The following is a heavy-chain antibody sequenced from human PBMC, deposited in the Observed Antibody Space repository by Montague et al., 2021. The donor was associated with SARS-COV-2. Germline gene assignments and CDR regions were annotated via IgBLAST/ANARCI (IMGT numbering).Heavy chain of an antibody. J-gene: IGHJ3*01. V-gene: IGHV4-31*03. D-gene: IGHD2-21*01. CDR1: GGSISSGGFY. CDR3: ARGQVTAFAILIVFPAAGALDS. Sequence: TLSLTCTVSGGSISSGGFYWTWIRQHPGKGLEWIGYIYYSGITYYNPSLKSRVSISLDRSKNQFSLNVRSVTAADTAVYYCARGQVTAFAILIVFPAAGALDSWGRGTTVTVSS. CDR2: IYYSGIT.